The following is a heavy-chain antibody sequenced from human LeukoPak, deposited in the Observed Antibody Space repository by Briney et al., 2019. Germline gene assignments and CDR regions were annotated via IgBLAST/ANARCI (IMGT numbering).Heavy chain of an antibody. D-gene: IGHD5-12*01. CDR2: ISYDGNNK. CDR1: GFTFSSYG. V-gene: IGHV3-30*18. CDR3: AKDGVEKWPAYYFDY. J-gene: IGHJ4*02. Sequence: GGSLRLSCAASGFTFSSYGMHWVRQAPGKGLEWVAAISYDGNNKYYAGSVKGRRTISRDNSKNTLYVQMNSLRAEDTALYYCAKDGVEKWPAYYFDYRGQGALVTVSS.